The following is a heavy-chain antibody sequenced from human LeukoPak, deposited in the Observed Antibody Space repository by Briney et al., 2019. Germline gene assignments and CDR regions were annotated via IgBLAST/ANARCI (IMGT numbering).Heavy chain of an antibody. CDR3: ARETDIVVVPAALVYYYYGMDV. Sequence: GSLRLSCAASGFTFSSYAMHWVRQAPGKGLEWVAVISYDGSNKYYADSVKGRFTISRDNSKNTLYLQMNSLRAEDTAVYYCARETDIVVVPAALVYYYYGMDVWGQGTTVTVSS. D-gene: IGHD2-2*01. CDR1: GFTFSSYA. CDR2: ISYDGSNK. J-gene: IGHJ6*02. V-gene: IGHV3-30-3*01.